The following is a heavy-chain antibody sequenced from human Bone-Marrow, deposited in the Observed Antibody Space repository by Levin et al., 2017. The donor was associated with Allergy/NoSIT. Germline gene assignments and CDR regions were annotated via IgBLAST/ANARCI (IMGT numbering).Heavy chain of an antibody. CDR3: AKCCTSCSWVAFDS. V-gene: IGHV1-2*06. CDR2: ISPNTGDT. CDR1: GYTFTDFY. J-gene: IGHJ3*02. Sequence: ASVKVSCKASGYTFTDFYMHWVRQAPGQGLEWMGRISPNTGDTDYAQTFQGRVTLTRDTSISTAYMDLSRLTSDDTAVYYCAKCCTSCSWVAFDSWAQGTVLAVSS. D-gene: IGHD2-15*01.